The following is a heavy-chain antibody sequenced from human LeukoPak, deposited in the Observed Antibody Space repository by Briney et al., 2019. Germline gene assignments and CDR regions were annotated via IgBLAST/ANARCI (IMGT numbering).Heavy chain of an antibody. CDR2: ISCDGSNK. Sequence: QTGGSLRLSCAASGFTFSSYAMHWVRQAPGKGLEWVAVISCDGSNKYYADSVKGRFTISRDNSKNTLYLQMNSLRAEDTAVYYCARGGDIVVVPAVLYFDYWGQGTLVTVSS. CDR3: ARGGDIVVVPAVLYFDY. CDR1: GFTFSSYA. V-gene: IGHV3-30-3*01. D-gene: IGHD2-2*01. J-gene: IGHJ4*02.